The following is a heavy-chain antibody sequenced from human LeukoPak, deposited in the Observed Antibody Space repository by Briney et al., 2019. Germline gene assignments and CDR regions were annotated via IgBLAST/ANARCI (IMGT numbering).Heavy chain of an antibody. CDR3: ARGQVAVAGTGEFLQD. CDR1: GFTFDDYT. CDR2: ISWDGGST. Sequence: GGSLRLSCAASGFTFDDYTMHWVRQAPGKGLEWVSLISWDGGSTYYADSVKGRFTISRDNSKNTVYLQMNSLRAEDTAVYYCARGQVAVAGTGEFLQDWGQGTLVTVSS. V-gene: IGHV3-43*01. J-gene: IGHJ1*01. D-gene: IGHD6-19*01.